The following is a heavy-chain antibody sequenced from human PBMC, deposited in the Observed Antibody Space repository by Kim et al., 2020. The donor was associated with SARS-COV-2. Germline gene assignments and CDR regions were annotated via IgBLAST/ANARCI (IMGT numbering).Heavy chain of an antibody. CDR2: IYYSGST. CDR3: ARPGGSGFNWFDP. Sequence: SETLSLTCTVSGGSISSSSYYWGWIRQPPGKGLEWIGSIYYSGSTYYNPSLKSRVTISVDTSKNQFSLKLSSVTAADTAVYYCARPGGSGFNWFDPWGQG. CDR1: GGSISSSSYY. V-gene: IGHV4-39*01. J-gene: IGHJ5*02. D-gene: IGHD6-19*01.